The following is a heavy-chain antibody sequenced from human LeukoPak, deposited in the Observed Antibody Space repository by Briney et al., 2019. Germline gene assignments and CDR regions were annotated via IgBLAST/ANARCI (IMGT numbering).Heavy chain of an antibody. J-gene: IGHJ4*02. CDR1: GFTFSSYD. CDR3: ARARGYYYDMMDGGPDEYYFDY. CDR2: IGTAGDT. V-gene: IGHV3-13*04. Sequence: PGGSLILSCAASGFTFSSYDMHWVRQATGKGLEWVSAIGTAGDTYYPGSVKGRFTISRENAKNSLYLQMNSLRAGDTAVYYCARARGYYYDMMDGGPDEYYFDYWGQGTLVTVSS. D-gene: IGHD3-22*01.